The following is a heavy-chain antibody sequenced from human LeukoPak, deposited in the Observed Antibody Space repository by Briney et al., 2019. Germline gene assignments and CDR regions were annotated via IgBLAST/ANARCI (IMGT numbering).Heavy chain of an antibody. J-gene: IGHJ4*02. CDR1: GCTFSSYA. D-gene: IGHD6-6*01. Sequence: GASVKVSCKASGCTFSSYAISWVRQAPGQGLEWMGRIIPILGIANYAQKFQGRVTITADKSTSTAYMELSSMRSEDTAVYYCARERGAARPEDYWGQGTLVTVSS. CDR2: IIPILGIA. V-gene: IGHV1-69*04. CDR3: ARERGAARPEDY.